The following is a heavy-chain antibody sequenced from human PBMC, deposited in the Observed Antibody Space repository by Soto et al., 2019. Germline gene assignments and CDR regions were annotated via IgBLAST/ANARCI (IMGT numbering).Heavy chain of an antibody. CDR2: IRSRSIDM. CDR3: VRESYPANAFDI. V-gene: IGHV3-21*01. Sequence: EVQLVESGGGLVKPGESLRLSCAASGFTFSNYNINWVRQAPGKGLEWVSSIRSRSIDMYYADSVKGRFTISRDDAKNSLSLQMNGLSAEDTAVYFCVRESYPANAFDIWGQGTMVTVSS. J-gene: IGHJ3*02. CDR1: GFTFSNYN. D-gene: IGHD2-2*01.